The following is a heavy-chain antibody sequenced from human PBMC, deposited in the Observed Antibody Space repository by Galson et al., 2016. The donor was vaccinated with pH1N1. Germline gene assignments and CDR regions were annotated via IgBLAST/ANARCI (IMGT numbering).Heavy chain of an antibody. CDR1: GASVSTYY. CDR2: IYTTGST. V-gene: IGHV4-4*09. CDR3: ARGVIVGASEKRFDP. Sequence: ETLSLTCTVSGASVSTYYWTWIRQPPGKGLEWIGYIYTTGSTEYNPSLKSRVTISVDTSKNQFSLKLNSVTAADTAVYYCARGVIVGASEKRFDPWGQGTLVTVSS. D-gene: IGHD2-21*01. J-gene: IGHJ5*02.